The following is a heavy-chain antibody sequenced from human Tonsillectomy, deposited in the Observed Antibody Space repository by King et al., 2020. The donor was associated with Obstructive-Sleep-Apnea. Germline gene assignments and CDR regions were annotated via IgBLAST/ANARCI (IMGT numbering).Heavy chain of an antibody. CDR1: GGSISSCF. J-gene: IGHJ6*02. CDR3: AREGHGSGLTTCGGEKYGMDG. Sequence: QLQESGPGLVKPSETLSLTCSVSGGSISSCFWSWIRQPPGKGLEWIGHIYYSGSTNYNPSLKSRVTISVDTSKNQFSLKLTSVTAADTAVYYCAREGHGSGLTTCGGEKYGMDGWGQGTTGTVYS. CDR2: IYYSGST. D-gene: IGHD3-16*01. V-gene: IGHV4-59*01.